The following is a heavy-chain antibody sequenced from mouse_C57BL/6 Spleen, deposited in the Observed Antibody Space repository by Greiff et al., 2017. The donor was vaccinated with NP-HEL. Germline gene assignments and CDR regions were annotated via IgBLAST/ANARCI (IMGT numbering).Heavy chain of an antibody. CDR2: IDPETGGT. CDR1: GYTFTDYE. Sequence: QVQLQQSGAELVRPGASVTLSCKASGYTFTDYEMHWVKQTPVHGLEWIGAIDPETGGTAYNQKFKGKAILTADKSSSTAYMELRSLTSEDSAVYYCTRLHDGYLMVYWGQGTSVTVSS. V-gene: IGHV1-15*01. J-gene: IGHJ4*01. CDR3: TRLHDGYLMVY. D-gene: IGHD2-3*01.